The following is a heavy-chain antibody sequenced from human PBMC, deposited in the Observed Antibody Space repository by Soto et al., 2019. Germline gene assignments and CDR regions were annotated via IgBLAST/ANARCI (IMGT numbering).Heavy chain of an antibody. CDR3: ARGGSLYWYFDL. CDR1: GYTFASYA. Sequence: ASVKVSCTPSGYTFASYAMNWVRQAPGQRLEWMGWINAGNGNTKYSQKFQGRVTITRDTSASTAYMELSSLRSEDTAVYYCARGGSLYWYFDLWGRGTLVTVSS. J-gene: IGHJ2*01. CDR2: INAGNGNT. V-gene: IGHV1-3*01. D-gene: IGHD1-26*01.